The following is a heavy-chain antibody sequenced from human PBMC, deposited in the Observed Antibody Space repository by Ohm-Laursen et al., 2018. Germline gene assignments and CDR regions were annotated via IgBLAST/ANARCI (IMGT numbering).Heavy chain of an antibody. J-gene: IGHJ6*02. V-gene: IGHV3-9*01. Sequence: SLRLSCAASGFTFSSYAMHWVRQAPGKGLEWISGISWNSGRIGYADSVKGRFTISRDNAKNSLYLQMNSLRTEDTALYYCAKDSVRSAPIYGMDVWGQGTTVTVSS. CDR2: ISWNSGRI. D-gene: IGHD3-9*01. CDR1: GFTFSSYA. CDR3: AKDSVRSAPIYGMDV.